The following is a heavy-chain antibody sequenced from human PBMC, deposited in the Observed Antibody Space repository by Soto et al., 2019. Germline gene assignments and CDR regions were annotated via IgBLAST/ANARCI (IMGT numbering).Heavy chain of an antibody. D-gene: IGHD4-17*01. CDR1: GYSFTSYW. CDR2: IYPGDSDT. J-gene: IGHJ3*02. Sequence: GESLKISCKGSGYSFTSYWIGWVRQMPGKGLEWMGIIYPGDSDTRYSPSFQGQVTISADKSISTAYLQWSSLKASDTAMYYCAGTYDYGAYHWTDDAFDIWGQGTMVTVSS. V-gene: IGHV5-51*01. CDR3: AGTYDYGAYHWTDDAFDI.